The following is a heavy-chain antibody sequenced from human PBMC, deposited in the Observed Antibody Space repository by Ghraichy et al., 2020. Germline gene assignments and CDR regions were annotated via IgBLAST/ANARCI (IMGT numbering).Heavy chain of an antibody. CDR1: GGSISSSSYY. Sequence: SETLSLTCTVSGGSISSSSYYWGWIRQPPGKGLEWIGSIYYSGSTYYNPSLKSRVTISVDTSKNQFSLKLSSVTAADTAVYYCARRGDSYYGSGSYSISRNYGMDVWGQGTTVTVSS. CDR3: ARRGDSYYGSGSYSISRNYGMDV. J-gene: IGHJ6*02. V-gene: IGHV4-39*01. CDR2: IYYSGST. D-gene: IGHD3-10*01.